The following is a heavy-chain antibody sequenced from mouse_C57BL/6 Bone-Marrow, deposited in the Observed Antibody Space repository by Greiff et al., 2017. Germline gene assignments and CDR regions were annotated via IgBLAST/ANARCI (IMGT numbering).Heavy chain of an antibody. CDR1: GYSITSGYY. CDR3: AREGDSPYYFDY. J-gene: IGHJ2*01. V-gene: IGHV3-6*01. D-gene: IGHD2-12*01. CDR2: ISYDGSN. Sequence: EVQLKESGPGLVKPSQSLSLTCSVTGYSITSGYYWTWIRQFPGNKLEWMGYISYDGSNNYNPSLKNRISITRDTSKNQFFLKLNSVTTEDTATYYCAREGDSPYYFDYWGQGTTLTVSA.